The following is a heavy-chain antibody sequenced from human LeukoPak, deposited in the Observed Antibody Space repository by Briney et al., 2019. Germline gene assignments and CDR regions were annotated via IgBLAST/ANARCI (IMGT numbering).Heavy chain of an antibody. CDR3: ARSGGSYIDY. CDR1: GFNFNDAA. J-gene: IGHJ4*02. V-gene: IGHV3-23*01. Sequence: TGGSLRLSCAASGFNFNDAAMTWVRQPPGKGLEWVALIASSGRNTYYTDSVRGRFTISRDNSKKTLSLQMNSLRVEDTAVYYCARSGGSYIDYWGQGTLVTVSS. CDR2: IASSGRNT. D-gene: IGHD1-26*01.